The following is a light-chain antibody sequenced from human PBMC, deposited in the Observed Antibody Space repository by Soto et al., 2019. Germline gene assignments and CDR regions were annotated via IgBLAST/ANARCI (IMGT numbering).Light chain of an antibody. J-gene: IGKJ5*01. V-gene: IGKV1-39*01. Sequence: DIQMTQSPSSLSASVGDRVTITCRASQSISSYLNWYQQKPGKAPKLLIYAASSLQSGVPSRFSGSGSGTEFTLTISSLQPEDFATYYCQQSYSTPPIPCGQGTRLEIK. CDR1: QSISSY. CDR3: QQSYSTPPIP. CDR2: AAS.